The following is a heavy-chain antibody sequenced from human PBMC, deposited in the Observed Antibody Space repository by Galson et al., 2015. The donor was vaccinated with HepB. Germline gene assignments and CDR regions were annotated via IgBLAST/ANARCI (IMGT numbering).Heavy chain of an antibody. CDR3: ARDIVVVVAATPLDY. D-gene: IGHD2-15*01. J-gene: IGHJ4*02. CDR1: GYTFTSYG. CDR2: IRAYNGNT. Sequence: SCKASGYTFTSYGISWVRQAPGQGLEWMGWIRAYNGNTNYAQKLQGRVTMTTDTSTSTAYMELRSLRSDDTAVYYCARDIVVVVAATPLDYWGQGTLVTVSS. V-gene: IGHV1-18*01.